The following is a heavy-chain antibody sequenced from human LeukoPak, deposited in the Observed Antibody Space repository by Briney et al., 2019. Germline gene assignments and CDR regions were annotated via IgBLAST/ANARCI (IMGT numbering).Heavy chain of an antibody. CDR1: GFTFSSYS. Sequence: GGSLRLSCAASGFTFSSYSMNWVRQAPGKGLEWVSYISSSSSTIYYADSVKGRFTISRDNAKNSLYLQMNSLRDEDTAVYYCASLWELPETDAFGIWGQGTMVTVSS. CDR3: ASLWELPETDAFGI. J-gene: IGHJ3*02. CDR2: ISSSSSTI. D-gene: IGHD1-26*01. V-gene: IGHV3-48*02.